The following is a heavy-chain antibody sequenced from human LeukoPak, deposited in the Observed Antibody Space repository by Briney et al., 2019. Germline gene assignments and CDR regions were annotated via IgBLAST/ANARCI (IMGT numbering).Heavy chain of an antibody. CDR1: GGTFSSYA. CDR2: ITRIFGTA. D-gene: IGHD3-3*01. V-gene: IGHV1-69*01. CDR3: ARELHSDFWSEERHGSMAV. J-gene: IGHJ6*02. Sequence: GSSVKVSCKASGGTFSSYAISWVRQAPGQGLEWMGGITRIFGTANYAQKFQGRVTITADESTSTAYMELSSLRSEDTAVYYCARELHSDFWSEERHGSMAVWGQGTTVTVSS.